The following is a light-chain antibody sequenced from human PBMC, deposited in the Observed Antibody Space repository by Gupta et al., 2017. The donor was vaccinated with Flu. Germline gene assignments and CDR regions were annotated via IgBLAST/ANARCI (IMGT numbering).Light chain of an antibody. Sequence: QSALTQPRSVSGSPGQSVTISCTGTSSDVGGYNYVSWYQQHPGKAPKLMIYDVSKRPSGVPDRFSGSKSGNTASLTISVLQAEDEADYYCCSYADSYTYVFGTGTKVTVL. CDR2: DVS. V-gene: IGLV2-11*01. CDR3: CSYADSYTYV. CDR1: SSDVGGYNY. J-gene: IGLJ1*01.